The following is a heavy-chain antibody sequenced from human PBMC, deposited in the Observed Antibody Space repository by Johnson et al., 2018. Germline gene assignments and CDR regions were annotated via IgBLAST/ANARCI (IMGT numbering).Heavy chain of an antibody. Sequence: EVQLVESGAEMKKPGESLKISCKGSGYSFTSYWIGWVRQMPGKGLEWMGIIYPGDSDTRYSPSFQGQVTISADKSITPAYLQWSGMKASDSAIDNCAGKGDYDVQMCAFDIWGQGTMVTVSS. CDR1: GYSFTSYW. V-gene: IGHV5-51*01. D-gene: IGHD3-22*01. CDR3: AGKGDYDVQMCAFDI. J-gene: IGHJ3*02. CDR2: IYPGDSDT.